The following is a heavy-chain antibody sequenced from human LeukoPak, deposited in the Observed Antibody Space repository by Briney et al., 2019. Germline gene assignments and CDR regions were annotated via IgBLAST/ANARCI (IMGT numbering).Heavy chain of an antibody. J-gene: IGHJ4*02. D-gene: IGHD3-22*01. Sequence: SETLSLTCTVSGGSFSSYYWSWIRQPPGKGLEWIGYIYYSGSTNYNPSLKSRVTISVDTSKNQFSLKLSSVTAADTAVYYCARLAIYDSSGYYYDYWGQGTLVTVSS. CDR3: ARLAIYDSSGYYYDY. V-gene: IGHV4-59*08. CDR2: IYYSGST. CDR1: GGSFSSYY.